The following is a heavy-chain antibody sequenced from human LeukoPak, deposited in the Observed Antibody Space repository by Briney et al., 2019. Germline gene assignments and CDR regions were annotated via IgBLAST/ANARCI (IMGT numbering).Heavy chain of an antibody. Sequence: GGSLRLSCAASGFTFSNYPIHWVRQAPGKGLEFVSSIHSNGISTYYGNSVKGRFTVSRDNSKNAVYLQMGSLREEDMAVYYCARTQQWLATGGWYWFDTWGQGTLVTVSS. D-gene: IGHD6-19*01. CDR2: IHSNGIST. V-gene: IGHV3-64*01. CDR3: ARTQQWLATGGWYWFDT. CDR1: GFTFSNYP. J-gene: IGHJ5*02.